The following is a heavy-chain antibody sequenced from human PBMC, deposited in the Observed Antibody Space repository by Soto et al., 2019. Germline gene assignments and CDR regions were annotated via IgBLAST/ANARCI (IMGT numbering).Heavy chain of an antibody. CDR1: GGTFSNYG. Sequence: QVQLVQSGAEVKKPGSSVMVYCKAPGGTFSNYGITWVRQAPGQGLEWMGGILPIFGTTSVAQKFRSRVTTTEDEPTSTAYMVLSSLRSEDTALYYCAGNDRFRTPMNVSYFDSCGPGTLVTVAS. J-gene: IGHJ4*02. CDR3: AGNDRFRTPMNVSYFDS. V-gene: IGHV1-69*01. CDR2: ILPIFGTT. D-gene: IGHD3-3*01.